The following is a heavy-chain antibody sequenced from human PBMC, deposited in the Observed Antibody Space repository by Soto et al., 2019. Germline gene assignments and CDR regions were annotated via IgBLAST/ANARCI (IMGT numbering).Heavy chain of an antibody. Sequence: QVTLKESGPVLLQPTETLTLTCTVSGFSLLNAKMGVSWIRQPPGKALEWLAHIFSNDEKSYSTSLKSRLTISKDTSKSQVVLTMTNMDPVDTATYYCARSPRTSLAALNWFDPWGQGTLVTVSS. CDR2: IFSNDEK. CDR1: GFSLLNAKMG. J-gene: IGHJ5*02. D-gene: IGHD6-13*01. CDR3: ARSPRTSLAALNWFDP. V-gene: IGHV2-26*01.